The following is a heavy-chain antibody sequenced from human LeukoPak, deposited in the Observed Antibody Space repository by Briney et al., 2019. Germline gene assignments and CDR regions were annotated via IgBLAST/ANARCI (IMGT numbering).Heavy chain of an antibody. Sequence: PSETLSLTCTVSGGPISSYYWSWIRQPPGRGLEWIGYIYYSGSTNYNPSLKSRVTISVDTSKNQFSLKLSSVTAADTAVYYCARVRIGIQLWSTADNWFDPWGQGTLVTVSS. J-gene: IGHJ5*02. V-gene: IGHV4-59*01. CDR3: ARVRIGIQLWSTADNWFDP. CDR2: IYYSGST. CDR1: GGPISSYY. D-gene: IGHD5-18*01.